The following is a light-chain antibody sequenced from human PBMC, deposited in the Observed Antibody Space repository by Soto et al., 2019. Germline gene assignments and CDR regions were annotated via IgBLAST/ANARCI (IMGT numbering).Light chain of an antibody. V-gene: IGKV2-24*01. CDR3: MQATQFPYT. Sequence: DLVMTQTPLSSPVTLGQPASISCRSSQGLVHSDGNTYLSWLQQRPGQPPRLLIYEISNRFSGVPDRCSGSGAGTDFTLKISRVEAEDVGIYYCMQATQFPYTFGQGTKLEIK. CDR1: QGLVHSDGNTY. CDR2: EIS. J-gene: IGKJ2*01.